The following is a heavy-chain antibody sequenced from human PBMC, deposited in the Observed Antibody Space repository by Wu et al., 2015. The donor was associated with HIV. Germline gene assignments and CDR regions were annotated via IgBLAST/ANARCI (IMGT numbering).Heavy chain of an antibody. J-gene: IGHJ3*02. V-gene: IGHV1-45*02. CDR3: ARSHCSSTSCYTGQAFDI. Sequence: QVQLVQPGAEVKKTGSSVKVSCKASGYTFTYRYLHWVRQAPGQALEWMGWITPFNDNTNYAQKFQDRVTITRDRSMSTTYMELSSLRSEDTAMYYCARSHCSSTSCYTGQAFDIWGQGTMVTVSS. CDR1: GYTFTYRY. D-gene: IGHD2-2*02. CDR2: ITPFNDNT.